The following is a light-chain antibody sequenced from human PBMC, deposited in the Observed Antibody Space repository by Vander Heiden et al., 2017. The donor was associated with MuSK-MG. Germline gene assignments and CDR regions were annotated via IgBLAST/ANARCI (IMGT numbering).Light chain of an antibody. V-gene: IGLV3-25*03. CDR2: NDS. J-gene: IGLJ1*01. Sequence: SYELTQPPSVSVSPGQTARITCSGDALLKQFAYWYQQKPGQAPRRGIYNDSERPSGIPERVSGSSSGKNVTLTISGVQAEDEADDYCQSADSSASEVFGTGTKVTVL. CDR1: ALLKQF. CDR3: QSADSSASEV.